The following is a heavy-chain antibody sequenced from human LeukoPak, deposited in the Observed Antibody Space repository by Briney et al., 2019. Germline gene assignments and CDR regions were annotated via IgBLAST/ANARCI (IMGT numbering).Heavy chain of an antibody. V-gene: IGHV4-59*08. CDR3: ASDYYDSSGYPLGY. CDR2: IYYSGST. J-gene: IGHJ4*02. Sequence: SETLSLTCTVSGGSISSYYWSWIRQPPGKGLEWIGYIYYSGSTDYNPSLKSRVTISVDTSKNQFSLKLSSVTAADTAVYYCASDYYDSSGYPLGYWGQGTLVTVSS. D-gene: IGHD3-22*01. CDR1: GGSISSYY.